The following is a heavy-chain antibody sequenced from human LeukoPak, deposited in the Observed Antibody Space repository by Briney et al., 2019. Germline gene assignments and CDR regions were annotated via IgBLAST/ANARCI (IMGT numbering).Heavy chain of an antibody. J-gene: IGHJ6*03. D-gene: IGHD3-9*01. V-gene: IGHV4-4*07. CDR1: GGSISSYY. CDR2: IYTSGST. Sequence: SETLPLTCTVSGGSISSYYWSWIRQPAGKGLEWIGRIYTSGSTNYNPSLKSRVTMSVDTSKNQFSLKLSSVTAADTAVYYCARSITISDYYYYMDVWGKGTTVTISS. CDR3: ARSITISDYYYYMDV.